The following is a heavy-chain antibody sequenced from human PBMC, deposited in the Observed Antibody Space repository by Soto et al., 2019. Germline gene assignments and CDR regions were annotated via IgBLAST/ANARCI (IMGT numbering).Heavy chain of an antibody. CDR3: ARGYYDFWSGYYPTVEAIDI. D-gene: IGHD3-3*01. J-gene: IGHJ3*02. CDR2: ISAYNGNT. CDR1: GYTFTSYG. V-gene: IGHV1-18*01. Sequence: ASVKVSCKASGYTFTSYGISWVRQAPGQGLEWMGWISAYNGNTNYAQKLQGRVTMTTDTSTSTAYMELRSLRSDDTAVYYCARGYYDFWSGYYPTVEAIDISGQGTIVTVSS.